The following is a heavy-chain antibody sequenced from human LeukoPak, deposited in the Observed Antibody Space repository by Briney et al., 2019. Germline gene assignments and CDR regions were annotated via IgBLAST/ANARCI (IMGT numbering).Heavy chain of an antibody. V-gene: IGHV3-48*03. CDR2: ISSSGSTI. D-gene: IGHD2-15*01. CDR1: GFTFSSYE. Sequence: GGSLRLSCAASGFTFSSYEMNWVRQAPGKGLDWLSYISSSGSTIYYADSVKGRFTISRDNSKNTLYLQMNSLRAEDTAVYYCGRGHRFCSRGNCNSPVDYWGQGTLVTVSS. CDR3: GRGHRFCSRGNCNSPVDY. J-gene: IGHJ4*02.